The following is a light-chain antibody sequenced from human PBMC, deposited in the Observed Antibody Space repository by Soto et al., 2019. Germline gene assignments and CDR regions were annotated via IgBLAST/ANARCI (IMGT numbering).Light chain of an antibody. V-gene: IGKV3-15*01. CDR3: QQYNNWPPIT. CDR1: QSVSST. Sequence: EIVMTQSPATLSVSPGERATLSCRASQSVSSTSAWYQHRPGQAPRLLINGASTRATGIPARFSGSGSGTQFTLTISSLQSEDFAVYYCQQYNNWPPITFGQGTRLEIK. CDR2: GAS. J-gene: IGKJ5*01.